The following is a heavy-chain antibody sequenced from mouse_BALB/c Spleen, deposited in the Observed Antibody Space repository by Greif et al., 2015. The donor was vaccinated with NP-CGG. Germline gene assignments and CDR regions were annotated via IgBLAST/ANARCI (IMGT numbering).Heavy chain of an antibody. Sequence: EVQLQQSGAELVRSGASVKLSCTASGFNIKDYYMHWVKQRPEQGLEWIGWIDPENGDTEYAPKFQGKATMTADTSSNTAYLQLSSLTSEDTAFYYCKHNRYDVNYWGQGTTLTVSS. V-gene: IGHV14-4*02. CDR2: IDPENGDT. CDR1: GFNIKDYY. D-gene: IGHD2-14*01. J-gene: IGHJ2*01. CDR3: KHNRYDVNY.